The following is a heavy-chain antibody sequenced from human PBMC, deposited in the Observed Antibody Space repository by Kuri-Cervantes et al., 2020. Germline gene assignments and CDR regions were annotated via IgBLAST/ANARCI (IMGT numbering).Heavy chain of an antibody. CDR2: INHSGSA. V-gene: IGHV4-34*01. CDR3: ARGHYVWGSYL. D-gene: IGHD3-16*02. Sequence: SQTLSLTCAVYGGSFSGYYWSWIRQPPEKGLEWIGEINHSGSANYNPSLKSRVTISVDTSKNQFSLKLSSVAAADTAVYYCARGHYVWGSYLWGQGTLVTVSS. J-gene: IGHJ4*02. CDR1: GGSFSGYY.